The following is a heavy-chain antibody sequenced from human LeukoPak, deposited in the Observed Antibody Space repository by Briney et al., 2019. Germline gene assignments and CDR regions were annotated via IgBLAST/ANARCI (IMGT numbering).Heavy chain of an antibody. J-gene: IGHJ5*02. Sequence: SDTLSLICTVSGGPISRYYWSWIRQPPGKGLEGIGDIYYSWSTNYNPSLKSRVTISVGTSKNQFSLKLSSVTAADTAVYYCARVRRGIAVAGTFDPWGQGTLVTVSS. CDR3: ARVRRGIAVAGTFDP. CDR2: IYYSWST. D-gene: IGHD6-19*01. V-gene: IGHV4-59*07. CDR1: GGPISRYY.